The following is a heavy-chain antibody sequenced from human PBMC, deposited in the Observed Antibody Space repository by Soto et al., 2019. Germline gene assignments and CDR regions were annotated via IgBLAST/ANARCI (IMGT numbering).Heavy chain of an antibody. CDR1: GGSISSGDYY. Sequence: SETLSLTCTVSGGSISSGDYYWSWIRQPPGKGLEWIGYIYYSGSTYYNPSPKSRVTISVDTSKNQFSLKLSSVTAADTAVYYCARDRQYSSGWYVDYWGQGTLVTVSS. CDR3: ARDRQYSSGWYVDY. J-gene: IGHJ4*02. CDR2: IYYSGST. V-gene: IGHV4-30-4*08. D-gene: IGHD6-19*01.